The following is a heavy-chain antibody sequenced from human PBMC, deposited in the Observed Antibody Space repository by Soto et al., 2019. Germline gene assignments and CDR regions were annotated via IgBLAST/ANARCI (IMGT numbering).Heavy chain of an antibody. CDR1: GGSILNGGHY. J-gene: IGHJ4*02. D-gene: IGHD4-17*01. CDR3: ARDNYGGMLDF. V-gene: IGHV4-31*03. Sequence: SETLSLTCTVSGGSILNGGHYWTWIRQHPGKGLEWIGKIFFSGNTHYNPALKSRLTFSVDTTKNRYSLKLTSVTAADTAIYYCARDNYGGMLDFWDPRNLVTASS. CDR2: IFFSGNT.